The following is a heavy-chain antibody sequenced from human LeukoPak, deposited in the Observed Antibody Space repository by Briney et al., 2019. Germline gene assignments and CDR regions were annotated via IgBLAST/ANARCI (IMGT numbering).Heavy chain of an antibody. CDR3: ARGVYWSLDY. CDR2: IAGGDEST. CDR1: GFIFNTNG. V-gene: IGHV3-23*01. D-gene: IGHD1-1*01. Sequence: GGSLRLSCAISGFIFNTNGMNWLRQSPGKGLEWLATIAGGDESTYYADSVKGRFAISRDNSKNTVFLHMNSLRVVDTAVYYCARGVYWSLDYWGQGTPVTVSS. J-gene: IGHJ4*02.